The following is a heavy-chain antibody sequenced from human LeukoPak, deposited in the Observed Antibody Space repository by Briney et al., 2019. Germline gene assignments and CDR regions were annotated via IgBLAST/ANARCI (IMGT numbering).Heavy chain of an antibody. V-gene: IGHV3-23*01. Sequence: PGASVRLFCAPSGFTYNSYAMRWVPRAPGKGLEWVSAISGSGGSTYYADSVRGQFPISRDNSKNTLYLQMNSLRAEATAVYYCAKDTSSWPPNDAFDIWGQGTMVTVSS. CDR2: ISGSGGST. J-gene: IGHJ3*02. D-gene: IGHD6-13*01. CDR1: GFTYNSYA. CDR3: AKDTSSWPPNDAFDI.